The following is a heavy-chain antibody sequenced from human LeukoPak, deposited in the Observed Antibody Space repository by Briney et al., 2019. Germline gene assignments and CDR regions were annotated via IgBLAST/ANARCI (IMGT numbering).Heavy chain of an antibody. J-gene: IGHJ3*02. CDR2: IRYDGSNE. V-gene: IGHV3-30*02. CDR1: GFTFRSYG. CDR3: AKGHHRDGYDAFDI. D-gene: IGHD5-24*01. Sequence: GGSLRLSCAASGFTFRSYGMHWVRQAPGKGLEWVAFIRYDGSNEDYADCVKGRFTISRDNSKNTLYLQMNSLRAEDTAVYYCAKGHHRDGYDAFDIWGQGTMVTVSS.